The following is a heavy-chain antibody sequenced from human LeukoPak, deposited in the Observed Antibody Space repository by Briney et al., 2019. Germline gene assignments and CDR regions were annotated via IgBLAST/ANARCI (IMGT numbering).Heavy chain of an antibody. CDR2: ICYSVSS. D-gene: IGHD2-8*01. V-gene: IGHV4-39*01. CDR1: GGSTSSDNYY. Sequence: SETLSLTCSVSGGSTSSDNYYWGWVRQPPGKGLEWIGNICYSVSSYYNPSLESRVSVSIETSKNQVSLMLTSVTPADTAVYYCARQVRSCSNGVCYFDFWGQGTLVTVSS. J-gene: IGHJ4*02. CDR3: ARQVRSCSNGVCYFDF.